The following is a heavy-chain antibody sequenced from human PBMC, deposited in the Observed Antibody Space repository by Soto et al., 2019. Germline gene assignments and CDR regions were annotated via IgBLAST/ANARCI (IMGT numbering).Heavy chain of an antibody. CDR1: GGSFSGYY. D-gene: IGHD3-16*01. CDR3: ARHGGYYFDY. V-gene: IGHV4-34*01. J-gene: IGHJ4*02. Sequence: SETLSLTCAVYGGSFSGYYWSWIRQPPGKGLEWIGEIGHSGSTIYNPSLESRVTISEDSSKKQFSLKLKSVTAADTAVYYCARHGGYYFDYWGQGAPVTVSS. CDR2: IGHSGST.